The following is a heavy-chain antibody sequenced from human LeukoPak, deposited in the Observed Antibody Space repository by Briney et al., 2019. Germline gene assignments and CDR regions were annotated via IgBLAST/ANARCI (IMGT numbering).Heavy chain of an antibody. CDR3: ARGWRLRLGESYIDY. J-gene: IGHJ4*02. CDR2: ISSSSSYI. Sequence: PGGSLRLSCAASGFTFSSYSMSWVRQAPGKGLEWVSSISSSSSYIYYADSVKGRFTISRGNAKNSLYLQMNSLRAEDTAVYYCARGWRLRLGESYIDYWGQGTLVTVSS. CDR1: GFTFSSYS. V-gene: IGHV3-21*01. D-gene: IGHD3-16*01.